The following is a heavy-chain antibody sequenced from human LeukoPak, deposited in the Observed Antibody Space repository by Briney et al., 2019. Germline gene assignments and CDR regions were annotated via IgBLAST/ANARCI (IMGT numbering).Heavy chain of an antibody. J-gene: IGHJ4*02. Sequence: PSQTLSLTCTVSGGSISSGGYYWSWIRQPPGKGLEWIGYIYYSGSTNYNPSLKSRVTISVDTSKNQFSLKLSSVTAADTAVYYCARHRGYSYGYDVLLDYWGQGTLVTVSS. CDR2: IYYSGST. D-gene: IGHD5-18*01. CDR3: ARHRGYSYGYDVLLDY. CDR1: GGSISSGGYY. V-gene: IGHV4-61*08.